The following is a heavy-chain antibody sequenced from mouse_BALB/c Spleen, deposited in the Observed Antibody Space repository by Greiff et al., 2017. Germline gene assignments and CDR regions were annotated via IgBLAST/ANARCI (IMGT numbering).Heavy chain of an antibody. D-gene: IGHD1-2*01. V-gene: IGHV3-2*02. J-gene: IGHJ2*01. CDR1: GYSITSDYA. CDR2: ISYSGST. CDR3: VITTPFDY. Sequence: EVKLQESGPGLVKPSQSLSLTCTVTGYSITSDYAWNWIRQFPGNKLEWMGYISYSGSTSYNPSLKSRISITRDTSKNQFFLQLNSVTTEDTATYYCVITTPFDYWGQGTTLTVSS.